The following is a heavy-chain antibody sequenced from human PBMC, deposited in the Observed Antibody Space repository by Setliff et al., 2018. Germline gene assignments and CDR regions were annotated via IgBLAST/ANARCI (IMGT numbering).Heavy chain of an antibody. CDR3: ARGRDIVGATGGAFDI. J-gene: IGHJ3*02. V-gene: IGHV4-34*01. CDR1: GGSFSGYY. D-gene: IGHD1-26*01. Sequence: SETLSLTCAVYGGSFSGYYWSWIRQPPGKGLEWIGEINHSGSTNYNPSLKSRVTISVDTSKNQFSLKLSSVTAADTAVYYCARGRDIVGATGGAFDIWGQGTMVTVSS. CDR2: INHSGST.